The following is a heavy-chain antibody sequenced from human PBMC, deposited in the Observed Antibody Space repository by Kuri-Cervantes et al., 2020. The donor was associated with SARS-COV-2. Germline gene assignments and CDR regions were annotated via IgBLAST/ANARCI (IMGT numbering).Heavy chain of an antibody. J-gene: IGHJ4*02. Sequence: GESLKISCAASGFTFRNYAMHWVRQAPGKGLEWVAVIWYDGSNKYYADSVKGRFTISRDNSKNTLCLQMNSLRAEDTAVYYCARGPYSSSTFDYWGQGTLVTVSS. CDR2: IWYDGSNK. V-gene: IGHV3-33*08. CDR1: GFTFRNYA. D-gene: IGHD6-6*01. CDR3: ARGPYSSSTFDY.